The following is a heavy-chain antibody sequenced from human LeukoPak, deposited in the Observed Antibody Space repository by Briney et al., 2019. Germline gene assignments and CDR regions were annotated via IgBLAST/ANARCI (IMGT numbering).Heavy chain of an antibody. CDR1: GGSIIRGDYY. D-gene: IGHD3-10*01. CDR2: IYYSGST. J-gene: IGHJ3*02. CDR3: ARAQTYFRGVMGDAFDI. Sequence: PSETLSLTRTVSGGSIIRGDYYWSWIRQPPGKGLECIGYIYYSGSTYYNPSLKSRVTISVDTSKNQFSLKLSSVTAADTAVYYRARAQTYFRGVMGDAFDIWCQGTMVTVSS. V-gene: IGHV4-30-4*08.